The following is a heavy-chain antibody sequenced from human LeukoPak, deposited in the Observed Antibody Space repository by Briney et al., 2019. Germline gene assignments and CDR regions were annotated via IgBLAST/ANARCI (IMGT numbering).Heavy chain of an antibody. J-gene: IGHJ4*02. Sequence: GGPLRLSCAASGLTFSSHAMSWVRQPPGKGLEWVSTISGTGGNTFYADSVKGRFTISRDNSKNMVYLQMDSLRADDTAVYYCALSGYGERDHWGQGTLVTVSS. D-gene: IGHD5-12*01. CDR2: ISGTGGNT. CDR1: GLTFSSHA. V-gene: IGHV3-23*01. CDR3: ALSGYGERDH.